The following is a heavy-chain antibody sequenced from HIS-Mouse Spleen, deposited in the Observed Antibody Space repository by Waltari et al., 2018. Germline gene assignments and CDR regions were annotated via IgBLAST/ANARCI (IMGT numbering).Heavy chain of an antibody. Sequence: QLQLQESGPGLVKPSETLSLTGTVSGGSISSSSYYWGWIRQPPGKGLEWIGSISYSGSTYYNPSLKSRVTISVDTSKNQFSLKLSSVTAADTAVYYCAREIPYSSSWYDWYFDLWGRGTLVTVSS. D-gene: IGHD6-13*01. J-gene: IGHJ2*01. V-gene: IGHV4-39*07. CDR1: GGSISSSSYY. CDR2: ISYSGST. CDR3: AREIPYSSSWYDWYFDL.